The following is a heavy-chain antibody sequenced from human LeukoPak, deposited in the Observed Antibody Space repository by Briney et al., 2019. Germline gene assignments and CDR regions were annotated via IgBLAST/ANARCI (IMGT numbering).Heavy chain of an antibody. D-gene: IGHD6-13*01. CDR3: ARQFPYSSSWYRGAFDI. CDR2: IYYSGST. Sequence: SETLSLTCTVSGGSISSYYWSWIRQPPGKGLEWIGDIYYSGSTNYNASLKSRVTISVDTSKNQFSLKLSSVTAADTAVYYCARQFPYSSSWYRGAFDIWGQGTMVTVSS. J-gene: IGHJ3*02. CDR1: GGSISSYY. V-gene: IGHV4-59*08.